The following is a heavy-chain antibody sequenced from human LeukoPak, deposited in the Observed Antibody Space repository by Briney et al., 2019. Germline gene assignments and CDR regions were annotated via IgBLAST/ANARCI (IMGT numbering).Heavy chain of an antibody. CDR3: ASRRLYSSSSPPDY. CDR2: IIPILGIA. J-gene: IGHJ4*02. V-gene: IGHV1-69*04. CDR1: GGTFSSYA. Sequence: SVKVSCKASGGTFSSYAISWVRQAPGQGLEWMGRIIPILGIASYAQKFQGRVTITTDESTSTAYMEPSSLRSEDTAVYYCASRRLYSSSSPPDYWGQGTLVTVSS. D-gene: IGHD6-6*01.